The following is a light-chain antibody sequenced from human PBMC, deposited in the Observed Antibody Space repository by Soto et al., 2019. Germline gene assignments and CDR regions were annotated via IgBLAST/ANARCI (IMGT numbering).Light chain of an antibody. J-gene: IGLJ3*02. CDR2: LEGDGSY. V-gene: IGLV4-60*02. CDR1: SGHSSFI. CDR3: ETWDSNTWV. Sequence: QLVLTQSSSASASLGSSVKLTCTLSSGHSSFIIAWHQKQPGKAPRFLMKLEGDGSYDKGSGVPDRFSGSSSGADRYLTISNLQFEDEADYYCETWDSNTWVFGGGTKLTVL.